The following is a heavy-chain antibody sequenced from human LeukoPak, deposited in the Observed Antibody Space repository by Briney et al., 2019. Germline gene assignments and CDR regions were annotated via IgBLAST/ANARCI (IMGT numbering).Heavy chain of an antibody. J-gene: IGHJ4*02. CDR3: ARVGGRVVPTPYFDH. Sequence: GGSLRLSCAASGFTLSSYGMHWVRQAPGKGLEWVAVIWYDGSNKYYADSVKGRFPISRDNSKNTLYLQMSSLRAEDTAVYYCARVGGRVVPTPYFDHWGQGTLVTVSS. CDR1: GFTLSSYG. CDR2: IWYDGSNK. D-gene: IGHD3-3*01. V-gene: IGHV3-33*01.